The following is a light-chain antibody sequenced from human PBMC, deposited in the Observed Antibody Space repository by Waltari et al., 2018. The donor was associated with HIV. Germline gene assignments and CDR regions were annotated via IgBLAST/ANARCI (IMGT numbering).Light chain of an antibody. V-gene: IGKV3-11*01. CDR3: QQRSNWPSIT. Sequence: EIVLPHSPATLSFSPGDRATLSCRPSQSLRRYLAWYQQKPGQAPRLLIYDASNRATGIPARFSGSGSGTDFTLTISSLEPEDFAVYYGQQRSNWPSITFGQGTRLEIK. CDR1: QSLRRY. J-gene: IGKJ5*01. CDR2: DAS.